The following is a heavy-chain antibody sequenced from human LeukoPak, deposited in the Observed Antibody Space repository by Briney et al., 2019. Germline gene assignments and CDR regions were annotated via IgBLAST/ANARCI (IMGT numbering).Heavy chain of an antibody. Sequence: PSQTLSLTCAVSGGSSSSGGYSWSWIRQPPGKGLEWIGYIYHSGSTYYNPSLKSRVTISVDRSKNQFSLKLSSVTAADTAVYYCAREDDSSGYDYWGQGTLVTVSS. D-gene: IGHD3-22*01. J-gene: IGHJ4*02. V-gene: IGHV4-30-2*01. CDR1: GGSSSSGGYS. CDR2: IYHSGST. CDR3: AREDDSSGYDY.